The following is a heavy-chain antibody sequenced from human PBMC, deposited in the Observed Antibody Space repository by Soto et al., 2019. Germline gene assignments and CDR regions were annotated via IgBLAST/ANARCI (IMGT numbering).Heavy chain of an antibody. D-gene: IGHD5-18*01. CDR3: ARRIVDTAMVTFVDFDI. J-gene: IGHJ3*02. CDR1: GYSFTSYW. CDR2: IYPGDSDT. Sequence: GESLKISCKGSGYSFTSYWIGWARQMPGKGLEWMGIIYPGDSDTRYSPSFQGQVTISADKSISTAYLQWSSLKASDTAMYYCARRIVDTAMVTFVDFDIWGQGTMVTV. V-gene: IGHV5-51*01.